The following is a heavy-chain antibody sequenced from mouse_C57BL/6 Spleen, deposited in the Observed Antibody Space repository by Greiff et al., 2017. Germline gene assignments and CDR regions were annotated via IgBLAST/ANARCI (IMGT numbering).Heavy chain of an antibody. V-gene: IGHV1-5*01. J-gene: IGHJ4*01. D-gene: IGHD2-5*01. CDR3: TRMGYSNPYYYAMDY. CDR2: IYPGNSDT. Sequence: EVKVEESGTVLARPGASVKMSCKTSGYTFTSYWMHWVKQRPGQGLEWIGAIYPGNSDTSYNQKFKGKAKLTAVTSASTAYMELSSLTNEDSAVYYCTRMGYSNPYYYAMDYWGQGTSVTVSS. CDR1: GYTFTSYW.